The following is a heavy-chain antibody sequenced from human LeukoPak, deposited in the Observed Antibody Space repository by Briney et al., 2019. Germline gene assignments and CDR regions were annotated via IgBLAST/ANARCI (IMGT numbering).Heavy chain of an antibody. J-gene: IGHJ3*02. Sequence: PGGSLRLSCAASGFIVSSNYMSWVRQAPGKGLEWIGYIYYSGTTYFNPSLKSRLTISVDTSKNLFSLKLSAVTAADTAVYYCARGTDSGYDAFDIWGQGTMVTVSS. CDR3: ARGTDSGYDAFDI. CDR2: IYYSGTT. CDR1: GFIVSSNY. V-gene: IGHV4-59*06. D-gene: IGHD5-12*01.